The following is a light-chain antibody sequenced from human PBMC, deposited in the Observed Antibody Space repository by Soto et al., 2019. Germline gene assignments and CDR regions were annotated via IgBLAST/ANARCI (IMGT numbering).Light chain of an antibody. Sequence: EIVMTQSPATLSVSPGERATLSCRASQSISSELAWYQQKPGQPPRLLIYGASTRATGVPARFTGSGSGSDFTLTISGLQSEDFAVYYCQQGRNWPLTFGQGTRLEI. CDR1: QSISSE. CDR3: QQGRNWPLT. J-gene: IGKJ2*01. CDR2: GAS. V-gene: IGKV3-15*01.